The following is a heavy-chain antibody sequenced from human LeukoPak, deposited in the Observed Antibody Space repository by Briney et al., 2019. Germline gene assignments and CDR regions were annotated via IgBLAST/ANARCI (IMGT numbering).Heavy chain of an antibody. J-gene: IGHJ4*02. CDR3: AKAESHYYGSGGYSFDY. V-gene: IGHV3-30*02. Sequence: TGGSLRLSCAASGFTFSSYGMHWVRQAPGKGLEWVAFIRYDGNIKYYADSVKGRFTISRDNSKNTLYLQLNSLRAEDTAVFYCAKAESHYYGSGGYSFDYWGQGTLVTVSS. CDR1: GFTFSSYG. D-gene: IGHD3-10*01. CDR2: IRYDGNIK.